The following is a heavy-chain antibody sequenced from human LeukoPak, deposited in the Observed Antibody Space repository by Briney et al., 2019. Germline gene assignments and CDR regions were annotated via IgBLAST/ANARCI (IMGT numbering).Heavy chain of an antibody. Sequence: GGSLRLSCAASGFTFSSYGMHWVRQAPGKGLEWVAVISYDGSNKYYADSVKGRFTISRDNSKTPLYLQMNSLRAEDTAVYYCAKDSRGRYYYDSSGYSRVQSYFDYWGQGTLVTVSS. V-gene: IGHV3-30*18. J-gene: IGHJ4*02. CDR3: AKDSRGRYYYDSSGYSRVQSYFDY. CDR2: ISYDGSNK. CDR1: GFTFSSYG. D-gene: IGHD3-22*01.